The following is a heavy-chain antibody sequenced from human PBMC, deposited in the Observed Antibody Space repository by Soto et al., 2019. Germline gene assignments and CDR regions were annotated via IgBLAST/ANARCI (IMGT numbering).Heavy chain of an antibody. CDR1: GGTFSSYA. CDR3: ARKSGSYRSDAFDI. D-gene: IGHD1-26*01. V-gene: IGHV1-69*06. J-gene: IGHJ3*02. Sequence: GASVKVSCKASGGTFSSYAISWVRQAPGQGLEWMGGIIPIFGTANYAQKFQGRVTITADKSTSTAYMELSSLRSEDTAVYYCARKSGSYRSDAFDIWGQGTMVTVSS. CDR2: IIPIFGTA.